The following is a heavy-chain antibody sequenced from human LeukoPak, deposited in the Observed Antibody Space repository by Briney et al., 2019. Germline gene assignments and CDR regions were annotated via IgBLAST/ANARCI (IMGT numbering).Heavy chain of an antibody. CDR2: IKPDGSDQ. Sequence: GGSLRLSCAASGFPFSSFWMNWVRQTPRGGVEWLANIKPDGSDQYYVDSVRSRFTISRDNAKNSVYLDMNNLRDDDTGVYYCSGRDSSRSPWAYWGQGTLVSVSS. V-gene: IGHV3-7*01. CDR3: SGRDSSRSPWAY. D-gene: IGHD2-2*01. J-gene: IGHJ4*02. CDR1: GFPFSSFW.